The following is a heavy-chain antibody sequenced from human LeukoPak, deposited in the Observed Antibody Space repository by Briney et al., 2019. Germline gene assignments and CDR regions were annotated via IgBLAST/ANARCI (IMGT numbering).Heavy chain of an antibody. CDR1: GFTFSSYA. D-gene: IGHD6-19*01. V-gene: IGHV3-23*01. J-gene: IGHJ4*02. CDR2: ISGGGGST. CDR3: AKYQWLVTGYFDY. Sequence: GGSLRLSCAASGFTFSSYAMSWVHQAPGKGLEWVSAISGGGGSTYYADSVKGRFTISRDNSKNTLYLQMNSLRAEDTAVYYCAKYQWLVTGYFDYWGQGTLVTVSS.